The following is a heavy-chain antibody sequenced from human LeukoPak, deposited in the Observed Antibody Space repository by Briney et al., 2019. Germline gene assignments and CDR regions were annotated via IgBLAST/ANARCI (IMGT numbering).Heavy chain of an antibody. Sequence: VASVKVSCKASGYTFTSYAMHWVRQAPGQRLEWMGWINAGNGNTEYSQKFQGRVTITRDTSASTAYMELSSLRSEDTAVYYCARYPARWPFTHAFDIWGQGTMVTVSS. CDR1: GYTFTSYA. D-gene: IGHD2-15*01. CDR2: INAGNGNT. V-gene: IGHV1-3*01. J-gene: IGHJ3*02. CDR3: ARYPARWPFTHAFDI.